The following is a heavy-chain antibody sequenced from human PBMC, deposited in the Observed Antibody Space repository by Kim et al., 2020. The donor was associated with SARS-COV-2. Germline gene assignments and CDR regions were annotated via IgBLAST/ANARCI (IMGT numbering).Heavy chain of an antibody. CDR3: GRGEIGYCSSTTCSNAFDI. V-gene: IGHV1-3*01. J-gene: IGHJ3*02. CDR2: INAGNGNT. CDR1: GFTFTNYV. D-gene: IGHD2-2*01. Sequence: ASVKVSCKASGFTFTNYVIHWVRQAPGQRLEWMGWINAGNGNTKYSQKFQGRVTITRDSSASAAYMELSSLRSEDTAIYYCGRGEIGYCSSTTCSNAFDIWGQGTLGTVSS.